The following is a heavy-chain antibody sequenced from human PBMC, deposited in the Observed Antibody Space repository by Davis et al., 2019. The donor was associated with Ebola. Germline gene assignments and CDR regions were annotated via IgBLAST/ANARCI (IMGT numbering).Heavy chain of an antibody. D-gene: IGHD2-2*01. Sequence: GESLKISCNGSGYSFTTYWIAWVRQTPAKGLEWMGIIYPGDSDTRYSPSFQGQVTISADKSISTAYLQWSSLKASDTAMYYCARLVPADGMDVWGKGTTVTVSS. CDR2: IYPGDSDT. V-gene: IGHV5-51*01. CDR1: GYSFTTYW. J-gene: IGHJ6*04. CDR3: ARLVPADGMDV.